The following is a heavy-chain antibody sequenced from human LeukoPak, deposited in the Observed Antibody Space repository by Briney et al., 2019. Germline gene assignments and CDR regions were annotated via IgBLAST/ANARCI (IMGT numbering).Heavy chain of an antibody. CDR3: ARDPVSF. J-gene: IGHJ4*02. CDR2: MWDDGTNE. V-gene: IGHV3-33*08. Sequence: GGSLRLSCAASGFTFSSYGMHWVRQAPGKGLEWVAVMWDDGTNEYYVESVKGRFTISRDNGKRTLYLQMNSLRVEDTAVYYCARDPVSFWGQGTLVTVSS. CDR1: GFTFSSYG.